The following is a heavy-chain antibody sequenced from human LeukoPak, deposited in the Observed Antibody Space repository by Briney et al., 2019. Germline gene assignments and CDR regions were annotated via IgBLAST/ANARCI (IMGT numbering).Heavy chain of an antibody. J-gene: IGHJ4*02. CDR1: GFTFSSYS. CDR3: ARVDTMVPGNHY. CDR2: ISSSSSYI. D-gene: IGHD3-10*01. V-gene: IGHV3-21*01. Sequence: GGALRLSCAASGFTFSSYSMNWVRQAPGKGLEWVSSISSSSSYIYYADSVKGRFTISRDNAKNSLYLQMNSLRAEDTAVYYCARVDTMVPGNHYWVQGTLVTVSS.